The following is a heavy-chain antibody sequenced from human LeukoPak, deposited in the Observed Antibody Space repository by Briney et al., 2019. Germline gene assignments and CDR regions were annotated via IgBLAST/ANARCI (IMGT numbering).Heavy chain of an antibody. CDR1: GFTFSTYW. V-gene: IGHV3-7*01. J-gene: IGHJ4*02. CDR2: INQDGSDK. CDR3: ARDGNILTGYYADY. D-gene: IGHD3-9*01. Sequence: GGSLRLSCATPGFTFSTYWMSWVRQAPGKGLEWVANINQDGSDKYYVDSVKGRFTISRDNAKKSPYLQMNSLRAEDTAVYYCARDGNILTGYYADYWGQGTLVTVSS.